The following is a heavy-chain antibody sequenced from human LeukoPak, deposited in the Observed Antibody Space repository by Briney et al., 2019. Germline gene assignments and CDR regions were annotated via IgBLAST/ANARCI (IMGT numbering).Heavy chain of an antibody. Sequence: GGSLRLSCAASGFTFDDYGVSWVRQAPGKGLEWVSGINWNGGSTGYADSVKGRFTISRDNAKNSLYLQMNSLRAEDTALYYCARGTLKAAATDFDYWGQGTLVTVSS. CDR3: ARGTLKAAATDFDY. D-gene: IGHD6-13*01. V-gene: IGHV3-20*04. CDR1: GFTFDDYG. J-gene: IGHJ4*02. CDR2: INWNGGST.